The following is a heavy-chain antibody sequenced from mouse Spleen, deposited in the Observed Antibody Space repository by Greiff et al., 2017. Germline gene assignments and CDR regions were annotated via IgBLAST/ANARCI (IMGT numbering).Heavy chain of an antibody. CDR3: ARGEYYFDY. J-gene: IGHJ2*01. Sequence: EVQGVESGGGLVQPGGSLKLSCAASGFTFSSYGMSWVRQTPDKRLELVATINSNGGSTYYPDSVKGRFTISRDNAKNTLYLQMSSLKSEDTAMYYCARGEYYFDYWGQGTTLTVSS. CDR1: GFTFSSYG. CDR2: INSNGGST. V-gene: IGHV5-6-3*01.